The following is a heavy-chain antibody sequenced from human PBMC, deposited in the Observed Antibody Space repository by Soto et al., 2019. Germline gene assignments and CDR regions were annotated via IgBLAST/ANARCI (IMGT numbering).Heavy chain of an antibody. CDR1: DGSVSSGNFY. CDR3: ARGRNGLVLY. CDR2: IYYSGST. J-gene: IGHJ4*02. V-gene: IGHV4-61*01. D-gene: IGHD3-9*01. Sequence: PSETLSLTYTVSDGSVSSGNFYWSWIRQPPGKGLEWIGFIYYSGSTNYNPSLKSRVTISVDTSKNQFSLQLSSVTAADTAVYYCARGRNGLVLYWGQGTLVTVSS.